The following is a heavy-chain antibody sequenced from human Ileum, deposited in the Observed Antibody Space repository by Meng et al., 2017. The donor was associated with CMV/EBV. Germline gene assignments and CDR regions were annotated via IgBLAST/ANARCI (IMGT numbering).Heavy chain of an antibody. CDR2: ISTSSRYI. J-gene: IGHJ4*02. CDR1: GFTFSEYS. D-gene: IGHD3-3*01. CDR3: TRVGRSWLTFGGSNY. Sequence: SGFTFSEYSIYWFRQDPGKRLEWVSSISTSSRYIYYADSVKARFTISRDNADNSLYLQLNSLTADDTGIYYCTRVGRSWLTFGGSNYWGQGTLVTVSS. V-gene: IGHV3-21*06.